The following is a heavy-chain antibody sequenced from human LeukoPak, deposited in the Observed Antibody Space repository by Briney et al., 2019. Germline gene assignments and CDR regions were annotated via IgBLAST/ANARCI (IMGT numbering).Heavy chain of an antibody. Sequence: PGGSLRLPCAASGFTFSSYSMNWVPQAPGKGLEWVSSISSSSSYIYYADSVKGRFTISRDNAKNSLYLQMNSLRAEDTAVYHCARDRNWDTDYWGQGTRVTVSS. J-gene: IGHJ4*02. CDR2: ISSSSSYI. CDR3: ARDRNWDTDY. D-gene: IGHD7-27*01. CDR1: GFTFSSYS. V-gene: IGHV3-21*01.